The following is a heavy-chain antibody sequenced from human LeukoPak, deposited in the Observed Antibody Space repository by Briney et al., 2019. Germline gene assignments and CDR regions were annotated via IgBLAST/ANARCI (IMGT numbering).Heavy chain of an antibody. J-gene: IGHJ4*02. Sequence: GGSLRLSCAASGFTFSSYEMNWVRQAPGKGLEWVSSISSSSSYIYYADSVKGRFTISRDNAKNSLYLQMNSLRAEDTAVYYCARPSSSGAYWGQGTLVTVSS. V-gene: IGHV3-21*01. D-gene: IGHD6-6*01. CDR2: ISSSSSYI. CDR3: ARPSSSGAY. CDR1: GFTFSSYE.